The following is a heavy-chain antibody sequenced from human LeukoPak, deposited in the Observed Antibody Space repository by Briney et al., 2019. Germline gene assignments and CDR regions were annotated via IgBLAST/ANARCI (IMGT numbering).Heavy chain of an antibody. CDR3: AKGGDGRYYSRADY. J-gene: IGHJ4*02. CDR1: GFIFSSYT. D-gene: IGHD2-21*01. V-gene: IGHV3-23*01. Sequence: PGGPLRLSCAASGFIFSSYTMSWVRQAPGKGLEGVSTVGGSASGTFYADSVKGRFTISRDNSKNTLYLQMNSLRAEDTAVYYCAKGGDGRYYSRADYWGQGTLVTVSS. CDR2: VGGSASGT.